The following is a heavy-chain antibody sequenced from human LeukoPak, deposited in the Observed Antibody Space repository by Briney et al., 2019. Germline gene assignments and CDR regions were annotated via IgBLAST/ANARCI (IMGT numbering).Heavy chain of an antibody. V-gene: IGHV3-11*04. CDR3: ARDRGGSALAN. D-gene: IGHD1-26*01. Sequence: GGSLRLSCAASGFTFTDWYMNWVRQAPGKGLEWVSYISSTVDNTNYADSVRGRFTISRDTAKGTLYLQMDSLRVDDTAIYYCARDRGGSALANWGQGTLVIVSS. CDR1: GFTFTDWY. CDR2: ISSTVDNT. J-gene: IGHJ4*02.